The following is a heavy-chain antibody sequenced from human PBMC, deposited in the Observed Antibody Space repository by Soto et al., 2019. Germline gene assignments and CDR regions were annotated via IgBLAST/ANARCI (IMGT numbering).Heavy chain of an antibody. CDR1: GFTFSSYA. Sequence: PGGSLRLSCAASGFTFSSYAMHWVRQAPGKGLEWVAVISYDGSNKYYADSVKGRFTISRDNSKNTLYLQMNSLRAEDTAVYYCARDPAVLRYFDWSEPKGHYYFDYWGQGTLVTVSS. CDR2: ISYDGSNK. CDR3: ARDPAVLRYFDWSEPKGHYYFDY. V-gene: IGHV3-30-3*01. J-gene: IGHJ4*02. D-gene: IGHD3-9*01.